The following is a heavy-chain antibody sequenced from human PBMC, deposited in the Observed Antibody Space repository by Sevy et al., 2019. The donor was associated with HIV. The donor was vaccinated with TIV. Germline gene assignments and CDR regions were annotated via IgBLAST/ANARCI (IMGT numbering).Heavy chain of an antibody. CDR1: GGSISNYF. Sequence: SESLSLTCTVSGGSISNYFWSWIRQPPGKGLEWIGYIYYSGSTNYNPSLKSRVTISVDTSKNQFSLKLSSVTAADTAVYYCARARIGAVGDFDYWGQGTQVTVSS. J-gene: IGHJ4*02. CDR3: ARARIGAVGDFDY. V-gene: IGHV4-59*12. CDR2: IYYSGST. D-gene: IGHD6-13*01.